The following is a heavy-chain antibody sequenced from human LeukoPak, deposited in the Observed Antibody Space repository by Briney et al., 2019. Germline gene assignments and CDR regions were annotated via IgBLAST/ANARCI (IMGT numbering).Heavy chain of an antibody. CDR1: GGSISSYY. J-gene: IGHJ4*02. Sequence: SETLALTCTVSGGSISSYYWSWIRQPPGKGLEWIGYSYYSGSTNYNPSLKSRVTISVDTSKNQFSLKLSSVTAADTAVYYCARGPVYDYVWGSYRYSQKPTYYFDYWGQGTLVTVSS. D-gene: IGHD3-16*02. CDR3: ARGPVYDYVWGSYRYSQKPTYYFDY. CDR2: SYYSGST. V-gene: IGHV4-59*12.